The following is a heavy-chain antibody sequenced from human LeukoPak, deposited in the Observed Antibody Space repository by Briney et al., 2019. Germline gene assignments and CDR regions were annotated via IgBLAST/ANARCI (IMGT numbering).Heavy chain of an antibody. Sequence: GGSLRLSCAASGFTFSSYAMHWVRQAPGKGLEWVAVISYDGSNKYYADSVKGRFTISRDNSKNTLYLQMNSLRAEDTAVYYCARVIPTVTTRGAFDIWGQGTMVTVSS. D-gene: IGHD4-17*01. CDR3: ARVIPTVTTRGAFDI. CDR1: GFTFSSYA. J-gene: IGHJ3*02. V-gene: IGHV3-30-3*01. CDR2: ISYDGSNK.